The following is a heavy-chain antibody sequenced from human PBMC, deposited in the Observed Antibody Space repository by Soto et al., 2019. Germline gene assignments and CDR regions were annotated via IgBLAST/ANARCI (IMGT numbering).Heavy chain of an antibody. CDR1: GFTFSSYS. Sequence: GGSLRLSCAASGFTFSSYSMNWVRQAPGKGLQWVSYISSSGSTTYYADSVRGRFTISRDNAKNSLYLQMNSLRDEDTAVYYCARGHIVVVTATLYYYYGMDVWGHGTTVTVSS. V-gene: IGHV3-48*02. CDR2: ISSSGSTT. J-gene: IGHJ6*02. D-gene: IGHD2-21*02. CDR3: ARGHIVVVTATLYYYYGMDV.